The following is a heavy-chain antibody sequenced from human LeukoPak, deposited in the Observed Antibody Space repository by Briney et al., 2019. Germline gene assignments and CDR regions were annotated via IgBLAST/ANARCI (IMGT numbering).Heavy chain of an antibody. CDR2: ISSSGSTI. CDR1: GFTFSSYE. D-gene: IGHD4-23*01. Sequence: GGSLRLSCAASGFTFSSYEMNWVRQAPGKGLEWVSYISSSGSTIYYADSVKGRFTISRDNAKNSLYLQMNSLRAEDTAVYYRARDRGYGGNAGFDYWGQGTLVTVSS. V-gene: IGHV3-48*03. J-gene: IGHJ4*02. CDR3: ARDRGYGGNAGFDY.